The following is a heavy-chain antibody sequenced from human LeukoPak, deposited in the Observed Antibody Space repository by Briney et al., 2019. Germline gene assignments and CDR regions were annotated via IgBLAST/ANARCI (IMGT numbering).Heavy chain of an antibody. J-gene: IGHJ6*03. Sequence: AGGSLRLSCAASGFTFSNYWMSWVRQAPGKGLEWVANIKQDGSEKYYVDSVKGRFTISRDNAKNSLYLQMNSLRAEDTAVYYCARAHSSSSYYYYMDVWGKGTTVTISS. CDR1: GFTFSNYW. V-gene: IGHV3-7*01. CDR2: IKQDGSEK. CDR3: ARAHSSSSYYYYMDV. D-gene: IGHD6-6*01.